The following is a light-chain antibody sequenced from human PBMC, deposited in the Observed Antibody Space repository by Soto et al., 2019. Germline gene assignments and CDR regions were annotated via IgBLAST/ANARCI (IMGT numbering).Light chain of an antibody. CDR3: QSYDSSLSVSYV. CDR1: SSNIGAGYD. CDR2: GNK. V-gene: IGLV1-40*01. J-gene: IGLJ1*01. Sequence: QSVLTQPPSVSGAPGQRVTISCTGSSSNIGAGYDVHWYQQRPGTAPKLLIYGNKNWPSGVPDRFSGSKSGTSASLAITGLQAEDEADYYCQSYDSSLSVSYVVGTGTKV.